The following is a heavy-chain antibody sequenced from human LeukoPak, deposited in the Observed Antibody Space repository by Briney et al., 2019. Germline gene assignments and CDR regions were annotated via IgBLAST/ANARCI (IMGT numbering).Heavy chain of an antibody. CDR1: GGTFSSYA. D-gene: IGHD5-18*01. CDR2: IIPILGIA. J-gene: IGHJ4*02. V-gene: IGHV1-69*04. CDR3: ASTAMVLYYFDF. Sequence: SVKVSCKASGGTFSSYAISWVRQAPGQGLEWMGRIIPILGIANYAQKFQGRVTITADKSTSTAYMELSSLRSEDTAVYYCASTAMVLYYFDFWGQGTLVTVSS.